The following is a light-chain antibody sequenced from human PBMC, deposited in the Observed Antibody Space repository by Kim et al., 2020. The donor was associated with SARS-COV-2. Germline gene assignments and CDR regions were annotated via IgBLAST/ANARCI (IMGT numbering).Light chain of an antibody. CDR3: SSYSSSFVV. CDR1: SSDVGGYDY. Sequence: QSALTQPASVSGSPGQSITISCTGTSSDVGGYDYVSWYQQHPGKAPKLMIYGVSKRPSGVSNHFSASKSGNTASLTISGLQAEDEADYYCSSYSSSFVVFGGGTQLTVL. J-gene: IGLJ2*01. CDR2: GVS. V-gene: IGLV2-14*01.